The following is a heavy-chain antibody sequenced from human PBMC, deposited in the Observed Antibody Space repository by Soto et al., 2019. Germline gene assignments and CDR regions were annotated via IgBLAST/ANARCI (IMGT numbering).Heavy chain of an antibody. Sequence: QVQLQESGPGLVKPSQTLSLTCTVSGGSISSGDYYWSWVRQPPGKGLEWIGYIYYTGSAYYNPSLKSRVTIEVDTSKNQFSLKLSSVTAADTAVYYCARVNYSNYWTQGDYWGKGTLVTVSS. CDR1: GGSISSGDYY. CDR2: IYYTGSA. CDR3: ARVNYSNYWTQGDY. V-gene: IGHV4-30-4*01. D-gene: IGHD6-13*01. J-gene: IGHJ4*02.